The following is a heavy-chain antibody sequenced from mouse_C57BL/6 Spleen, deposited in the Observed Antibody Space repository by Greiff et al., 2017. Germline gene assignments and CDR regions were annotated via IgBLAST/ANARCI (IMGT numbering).Heavy chain of an antibody. CDR1: GFSLTSYG. Sequence: VKLMESGPGLVQPSQSLSITCTVSGFSLTSYGVHWVRPSPGKGLEWLGVIWRGGSTDYNAAFMSRLSITKDNSKSQVFFKMNSLQADDTAIYYCAKNEKIHYYAMDYWGQGTSVTVSS. V-gene: IGHV2-5*01. CDR3: AKNEKIHYYAMDY. J-gene: IGHJ4*01. CDR2: IWRGGST.